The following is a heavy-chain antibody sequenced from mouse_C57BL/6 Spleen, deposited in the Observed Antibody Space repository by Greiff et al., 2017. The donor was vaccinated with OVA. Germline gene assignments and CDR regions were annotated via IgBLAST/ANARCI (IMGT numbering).Heavy chain of an antibody. Sequence: QVQLQQSGPELVKPGASVKISCKASGYAFSSSWMNWVKQRPGKGLEWIGRIYPGDGDTNYNGKFKGTATLTADKSSSTAYMQLSSLTSEDSAVYFCARSESNYYFDYWGQGTTLTVSS. D-gene: IGHD2-5*01. CDR2: IYPGDGDT. J-gene: IGHJ2*01. CDR3: ARSESNYYFDY. CDR1: GYAFSSSW. V-gene: IGHV1-82*01.